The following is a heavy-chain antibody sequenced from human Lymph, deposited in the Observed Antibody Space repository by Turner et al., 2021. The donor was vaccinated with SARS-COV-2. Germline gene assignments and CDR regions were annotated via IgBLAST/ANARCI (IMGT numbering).Heavy chain of an antibody. V-gene: IGHV3-20*01. CDR3: ARGTGAADY. J-gene: IGHJ4*02. Sequence: GYADSVTGRFTISRDNAKNSLYLQVNSLRAEDTALYHCARGTGAADYWGQGTLVTVSS. D-gene: IGHD7-27*01.